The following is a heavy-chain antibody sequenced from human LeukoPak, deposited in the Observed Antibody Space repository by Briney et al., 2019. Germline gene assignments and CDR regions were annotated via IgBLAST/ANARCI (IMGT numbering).Heavy chain of an antibody. CDR2: IYYSGST. CDR1: GGSISSSSYY. Sequence: SETLSLTCTVSGGSISSSSYYWGWIRQPPGKGLEWMGSIYYSGSTYYNPSLKSRVTISVDTSKNQFSLKLSTVTAPDTALYYFARPPQYYHGSGYYHRRWGQGTLVTVSS. CDR3: ARPPQYYHGSGYYHRR. V-gene: IGHV4-39*01. D-gene: IGHD3-22*01. J-gene: IGHJ1*01.